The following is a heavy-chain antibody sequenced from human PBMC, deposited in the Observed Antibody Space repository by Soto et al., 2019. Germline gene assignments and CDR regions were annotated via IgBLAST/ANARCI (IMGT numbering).Heavy chain of an antibody. CDR1: GGSISSHTYY. CDR3: ATLGFCSGGACSRDFYYMDV. D-gene: IGHD2-15*01. V-gene: IGHV4-39*01. CDR2: IYNSGST. J-gene: IGHJ6*03. Sequence: SETLSLTCTVSGGSISSHTYYWGWIRQPPGKGLEWIGSIYNSGSTYYNPSLESRATISLDTSKNQFSLELSSVTAADTAVYYCATLGFCSGGACSRDFYYMDVWGKGTMVTVSS.